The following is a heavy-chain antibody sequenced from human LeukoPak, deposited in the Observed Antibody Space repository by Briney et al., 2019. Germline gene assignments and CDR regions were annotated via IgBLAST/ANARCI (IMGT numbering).Heavy chain of an antibody. D-gene: IGHD3-22*01. CDR3: ARDSSGYYPLDY. CDR1: GFTFSWYW. V-gene: IGHV3-7*01. Sequence: GGSLGLSCAASGFTFSWYWMTWVRQAPGKGLEWVADIKQDGSEKYYVDSAKGRFTISRDNAKNSLYLQMNSLRAEDTAVYYCARDSSGYYPLDYWGQGTLVTVSS. J-gene: IGHJ4*02. CDR2: IKQDGSEK.